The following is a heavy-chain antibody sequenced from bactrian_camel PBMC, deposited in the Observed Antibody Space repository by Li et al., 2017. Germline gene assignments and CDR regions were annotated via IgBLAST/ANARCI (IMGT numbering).Heavy chain of an antibody. Sequence: HVQLVESGGGSVQAGGSLTLSCAASGDTLSYYSMDWGWFRQAPGKEREWVAGLDSDGGTSYADSVKGRFTISLDNAKSTHYLQMNDLEPEDTAMYFCAADSRGGGNWLLMTQSFDSWGQGTQVTVS. J-gene: IGHJ6*01. V-gene: IGHV3S53*01. CDR2: LDSDGGT. CDR1: GDTLSYYS. CDR3: AADSRGGGNWLLMTQSFDS. D-gene: IGHD6*01.